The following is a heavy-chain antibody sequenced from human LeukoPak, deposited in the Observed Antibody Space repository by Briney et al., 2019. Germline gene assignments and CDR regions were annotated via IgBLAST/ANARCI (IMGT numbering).Heavy chain of an antibody. Sequence: KPSETLSLTCTVSGGSVSSGSYYWSWIRQPPGKGLEWIGYIYYSGSTNYNPSLKSRVTISVDTSKNQFSLKLSSVTAADTAVYYCARGIGCSSTSCSHWFDPWGQGTLVTVPS. CDR2: IYYSGST. J-gene: IGHJ5*02. V-gene: IGHV4-61*01. D-gene: IGHD2-2*01. CDR1: GGSVSSGSYY. CDR3: ARGIGCSSTSCSHWFDP.